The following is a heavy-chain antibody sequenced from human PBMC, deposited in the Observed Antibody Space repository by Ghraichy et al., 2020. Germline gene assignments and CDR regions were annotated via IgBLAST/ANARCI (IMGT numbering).Heavy chain of an antibody. J-gene: IGHJ6*02. Sequence: LSLTCAASGFTFSNYVMSWVRQAPGKGLEWVSAISGSGGSTYYTESLKGRFTISRDNSKNTLILQMNSLRAEDMAVYYCAKGIAAGTTTISYYYNGMDIWGQGTKVTVSS. CDR3: AKGIAAGTTTISYYYNGMDI. D-gene: IGHD6-13*01. CDR2: ISGSGGST. V-gene: IGHV3-23*01. CDR1: GFTFSNYV.